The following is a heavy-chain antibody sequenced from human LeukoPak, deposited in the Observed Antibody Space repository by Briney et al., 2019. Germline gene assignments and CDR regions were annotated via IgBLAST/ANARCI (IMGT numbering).Heavy chain of an antibody. CDR3: ARGGRSSSSDY. J-gene: IGHJ4*02. V-gene: IGHV1-2*02. CDR1: GYTFTGYY. CDR2: INPNSGGT. Sequence: ASVKVSCKASGYTFTGYYMHWVRQAPGQGLEWMGWINPNSGGTNYAQKFQGRVTMTRDTSTSTVYMELGSLRSEDTAVYYCARGGRSSSSDYWGQGTLVTVSP. D-gene: IGHD6-13*01.